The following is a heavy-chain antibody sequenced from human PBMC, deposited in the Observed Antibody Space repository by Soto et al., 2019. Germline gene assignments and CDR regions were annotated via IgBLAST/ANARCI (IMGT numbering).Heavy chain of an antibody. CDR1: GFTSRKFW. Sequence: GQSLRLSCAASGFTSRKFWKHWVRQVPGKGPVWVSYISSDGTTTDYADSVKGRFTISRDNAKDTLYLQMDSLRAEDTAVYYCAIQDCTNDVCLEAAVTVGGALASRGQGTLVTVSS. V-gene: IGHV3-74*01. CDR3: AIQDCTNDVCLEAAVTVGGALAS. D-gene: IGHD2-8*01. CDR2: ISSDGTTT. J-gene: IGHJ4*02.